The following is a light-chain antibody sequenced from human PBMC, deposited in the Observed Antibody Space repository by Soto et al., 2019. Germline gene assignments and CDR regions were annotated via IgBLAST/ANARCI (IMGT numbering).Light chain of an antibody. J-gene: IGLJ1*01. Sequence: QSVLTQPPSVSAAPGQKVTISCSGSSSNIGNNYVSWYQQLPGTAPKLLIYDINNRPSGVSKRFSGSKSGNTASLTISGLQAEDEADYYCVSYTARSSYVFGTGTKLTVL. CDR1: SSNIGNNY. CDR3: VSYTARSSYV. CDR2: DIN. V-gene: IGLV1-51*01.